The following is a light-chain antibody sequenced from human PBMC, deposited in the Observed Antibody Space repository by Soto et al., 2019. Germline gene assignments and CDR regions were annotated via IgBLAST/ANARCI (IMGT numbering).Light chain of an antibody. CDR1: SSNIGSNY. CDR3: TSYTSSSTYV. J-gene: IGLJ1*01. Sequence: QSVLTQPPSASETPGQRVIISCSGSSSNIGSNYVYWYQQLPGTAPKLLIYTNNQRPSGVPDRFSGSKSGTSASLAISGLRSEDEADYYCTSYTSSSTYVFGTGTKLTVL. V-gene: IGLV1-47*01. CDR2: TNN.